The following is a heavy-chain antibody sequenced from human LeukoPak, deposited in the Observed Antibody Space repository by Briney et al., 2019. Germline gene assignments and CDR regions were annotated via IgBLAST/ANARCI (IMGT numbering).Heavy chain of an antibody. CDR2: IKQDGSEK. Sequence: GGSLRHSCAASGFTFSSYWMSWVRQAPWQGLELVANIKQDGSEKYYVDSVKGRFTISRDNAKNSLYLQMNSLRAEDTAVYYCARVSPYTKAGTFDYWGQGTLVTVSS. CDR1: GFTFSSYW. CDR3: ARVSPYTKAGTFDY. V-gene: IGHV3-7*01. J-gene: IGHJ4*02. D-gene: IGHD6-13*01.